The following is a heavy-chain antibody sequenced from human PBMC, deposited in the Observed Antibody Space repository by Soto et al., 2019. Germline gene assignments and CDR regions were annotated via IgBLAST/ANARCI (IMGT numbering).Heavy chain of an antibody. CDR1: PYYISSCYY. CDR2: LYHSGST. CDR3: ARSGSYPIDY. D-gene: IGHD1-26*01. V-gene: IGHV4-38-2*01. J-gene: IGHJ4*02. Sequence: SATLSLNFAFSPYYISSCYYWGWIRQPPGKGLEWVVSLYHSGSTYYNPSLKSRVTISIDTSKNQFSLKLSSVTAADTAVYYCARSGSYPIDYWGQGTLVNV.